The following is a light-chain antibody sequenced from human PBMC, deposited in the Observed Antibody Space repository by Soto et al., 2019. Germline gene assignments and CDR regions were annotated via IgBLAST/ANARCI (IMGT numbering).Light chain of an antibody. CDR1: QSVSSSY. Sequence: EIVLTQSPGTLSLSPGERATLSCRASQSVSSSYLAWYQRKPGQAPRLRIYGASSRATGIPYRFSGSGSGTDFTLTISRLEPEDFAVYYCQQYGSSLFTFGPGPKVDIK. V-gene: IGKV3-20*01. CDR2: GAS. CDR3: QQYGSSLFT. J-gene: IGKJ3*01.